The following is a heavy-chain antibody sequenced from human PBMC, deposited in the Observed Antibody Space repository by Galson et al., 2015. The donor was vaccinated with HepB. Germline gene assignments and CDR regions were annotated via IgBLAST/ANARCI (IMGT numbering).Heavy chain of an antibody. CDR1: GYTFTGYY. D-gene: IGHD2-2*01. Sequence: SVKVSCKASGYTFTGYYMHWVRQAPGQGLEWMGWINPNSGGTNYAQKFQGWVTMTRDTSISTAYMEQSRLRSDDTAVYYCARGGIVVVPAAMSWFDPWGQGTLVTVSS. J-gene: IGHJ5*02. V-gene: IGHV1-2*04. CDR3: ARGGIVVVPAAMSWFDP. CDR2: INPNSGGT.